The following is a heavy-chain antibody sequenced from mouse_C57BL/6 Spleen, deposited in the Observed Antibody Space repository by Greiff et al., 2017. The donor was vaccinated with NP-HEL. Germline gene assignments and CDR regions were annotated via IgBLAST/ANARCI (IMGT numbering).Heavy chain of an antibody. CDR2: IYWDDDK. Sequence: QVQLKESGPGILRSSQTLSLTCSFSGFSLSTSGMGVSWIRQPSGKGLEWLAHIYWDDDKRYNPSLKSRLTIFKDTSRNQVFLKITSVDTADTATYYCARRRGPTGSFDYWGQGTTLTVSS. J-gene: IGHJ2*01. CDR1: GFSLSTSGMG. V-gene: IGHV8-12*01. CDR3: ARRRGPTGSFDY. D-gene: IGHD4-1*02.